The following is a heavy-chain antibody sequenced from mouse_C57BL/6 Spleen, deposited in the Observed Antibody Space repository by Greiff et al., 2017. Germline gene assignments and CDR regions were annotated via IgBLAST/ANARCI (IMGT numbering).Heavy chain of an antibody. J-gene: IGHJ4*01. CDR1: GFNIKITY. CDR3: ASGYSALDAMDD. Sequence: VQLQQSVAELVRPGASVKLSCTASGFNIKITYMHWVKQRPEQGLEWIGRIDPANGNTKYAPKFQGKATITADTSSNTAYLQLSSLTSEDTAIYYCASGYSALDAMDDWGHGTSVTVSS. V-gene: IGHV14-3*01. D-gene: IGHD2-12*01. CDR2: IDPANGNT.